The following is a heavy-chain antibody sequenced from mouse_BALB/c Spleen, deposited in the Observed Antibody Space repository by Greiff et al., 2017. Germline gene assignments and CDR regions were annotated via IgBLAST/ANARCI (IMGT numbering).Heavy chain of an antibody. Sequence: DVKLVESGGGLVQPGGSMKLSCVASGFTFSNYWMNWVRQSPEKGLEWVAEIRLKSNNYATHYAESVKGRFTISRDDSKSSVYLQMNNLRAEDTGIYYCTRRLRTYFDVWGAGTTVTVSS. CDR3: TRRLRTYFDV. CDR1: GFTFSNYW. CDR2: IRLKSNNYAT. V-gene: IGHV6-6*02. J-gene: IGHJ1*01. D-gene: IGHD1-2*01.